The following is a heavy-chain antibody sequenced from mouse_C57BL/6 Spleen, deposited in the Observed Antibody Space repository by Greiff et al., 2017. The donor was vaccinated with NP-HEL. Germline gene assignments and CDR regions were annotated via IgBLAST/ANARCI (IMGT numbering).Heavy chain of an antibody. V-gene: IGHV1S81*02. D-gene: IGHD2-4*01. Sequence: QVQLQQSGAELVNPGASVNLSCKASGYTLTSYWMHWVKQRPGQGLEWIGEINPSNGRTNYNEKFKSKATLTVDKSSSTAYMQLSSPTSEDSAVYDWARLLITFDDWGQGTTLTVSS. CDR1: GYTLTSYW. CDR2: INPSNGRT. CDR3: ARLLITFDD. J-gene: IGHJ2*01.